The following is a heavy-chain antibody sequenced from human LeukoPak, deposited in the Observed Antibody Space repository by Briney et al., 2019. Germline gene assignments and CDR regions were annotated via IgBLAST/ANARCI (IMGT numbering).Heavy chain of an antibody. J-gene: IGHJ6*03. Sequence: GGSLRLSCAASGFTFSSYAMSWVRQAPGKGLEWVSAIRGSGDRTHYADSVKGRFTISRDNSKNTLYLQMNSLRAEDTAVYYCAKGVTVGADYYYYYMDVWGKGTTVTISS. CDR1: GFTFSSYA. CDR2: IRGSGDRT. CDR3: AKGVTVGADYYYYYMDV. V-gene: IGHV3-23*01. D-gene: IGHD1-26*01.